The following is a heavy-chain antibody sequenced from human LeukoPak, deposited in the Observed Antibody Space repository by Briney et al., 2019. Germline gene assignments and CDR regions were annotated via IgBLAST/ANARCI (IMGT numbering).Heavy chain of an antibody. D-gene: IGHD3-22*01. V-gene: IGHV1-69*05. Sequence: GASVKVSCKASGGTFSSYAISWVRQAPGQGLEWMGGTIPIFGTANYAQKFQGRVTITTDESTSTAYMELSSLRSEDTAVYYCASPYYYDSSGYYYFDYWVQGTLVTVSS. CDR3: ASPYYYDSSGYYYFDY. J-gene: IGHJ4*02. CDR2: TIPIFGTA. CDR1: GGTFSSYA.